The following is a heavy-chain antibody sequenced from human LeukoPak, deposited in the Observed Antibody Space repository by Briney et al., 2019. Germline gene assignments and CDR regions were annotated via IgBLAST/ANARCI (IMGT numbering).Heavy chain of an antibody. Sequence: SVKVSCKASGGTFSSYAISWVRQAPRQGLEWMGRIIPILGIANYAQKFQGGVTITADKSTSTAYMELSSLRSEDTAVYYCASGEGYCSGGSCYSSLDEYFQHWGQGTLVTVSS. D-gene: IGHD2-15*01. J-gene: IGHJ1*01. CDR3: ASGEGYCSGGSCYSSLDEYFQH. V-gene: IGHV1-69*04. CDR2: IIPILGIA. CDR1: GGTFSSYA.